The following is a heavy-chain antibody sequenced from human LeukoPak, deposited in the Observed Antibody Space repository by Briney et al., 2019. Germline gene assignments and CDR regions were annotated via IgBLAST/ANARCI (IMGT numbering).Heavy chain of an antibody. CDR1: GGSISGSY. D-gene: IGHD5-12*01. CDR3: ASVATIGSGAPYYFDS. J-gene: IGHJ4*02. Sequence: SETLSLTCSVSGGSISGSYWTWIRQPPGKGLEWIGYIYYLGNTNYNPSLRSRVSISVDTSKNQFSLKLSSVTAADTAVYYCASVATIGSGAPYYFDSWGQGTLVTVSS. V-gene: IGHV4-59*08. CDR2: IYYLGNT.